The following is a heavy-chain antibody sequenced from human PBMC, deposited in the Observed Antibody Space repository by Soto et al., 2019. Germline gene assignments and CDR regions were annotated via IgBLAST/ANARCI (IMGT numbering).Heavy chain of an antibody. CDR3: ARGDTYYDFWSGYYTGRSYYGMDV. Sequence: SETLSLTCTVSGGSISSGDYYWSWIRQPPGKGLEWIGYIYYSGSTYYNPSLKSRVTISVDTSKNQFSLKLSSVTAADTAVYYCARGDTYYDFWSGYYTGRSYYGMDVWGQGTTAPVSS. J-gene: IGHJ6*02. D-gene: IGHD3-3*01. CDR1: GGSISSGDYY. V-gene: IGHV4-30-4*01. CDR2: IYYSGST.